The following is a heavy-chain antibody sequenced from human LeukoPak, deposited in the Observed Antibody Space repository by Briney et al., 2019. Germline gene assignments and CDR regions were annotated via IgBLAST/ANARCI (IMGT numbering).Heavy chain of an antibody. J-gene: IGHJ4*02. Sequence: SETLSLTCTVSGGSISSYYWSWIRQPPGKGLEWIGYIYYSGSTNYNPSLKSRVTISVDTSKNQFSLKLSSVTAADTAVYYCARVKETLWFGELYYFDYWGQGPRSPSPQ. D-gene: IGHD3-10*01. CDR3: ARVKETLWFGELYYFDY. CDR2: IYYSGST. V-gene: IGHV4-59*01. CDR1: GGSISSYY.